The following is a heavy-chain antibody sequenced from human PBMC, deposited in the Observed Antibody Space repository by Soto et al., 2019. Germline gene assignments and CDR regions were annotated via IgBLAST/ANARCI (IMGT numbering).Heavy chain of an antibody. V-gene: IGHV3-23*01. CDR1: CFTFSSYA. CDR2: ISDSGGST. CDR3: AKGYSSSWYVPDY. Sequence: PGGSLRLSCAASCFTFSSYAMTWVRQAPGKGLEWVSSISDSGGSTYYADSVKGRFTISRDNSKNTLYLLMNSLRAEDTAVYYCAKGYSSSWYVPDYWGQGTLVTVS. J-gene: IGHJ4*02. D-gene: IGHD6-13*01.